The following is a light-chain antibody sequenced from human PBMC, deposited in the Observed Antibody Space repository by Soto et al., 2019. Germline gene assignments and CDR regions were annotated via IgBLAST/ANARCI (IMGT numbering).Light chain of an antibody. J-gene: IGKJ1*01. V-gene: IGKV1-39*01. Sequence: IQMTQSPLSLSASVGDKVTLTCRTSQNINSYLSWYQQKPGKAPRLLIYGASSLQVGVPSRFIGSGSGTDFTLTISSLQPEDFATYYCQQSYSTGTFGQGTKVDI. CDR1: QNINSY. CDR3: QQSYSTGT. CDR2: GAS.